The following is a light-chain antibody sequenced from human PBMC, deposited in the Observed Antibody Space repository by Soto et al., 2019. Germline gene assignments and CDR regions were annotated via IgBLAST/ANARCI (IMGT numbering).Light chain of an antibody. CDR1: QSVDRY. CDR3: QQRGKWPST. Sequence: EIVMTQSPATLSVSPGERATLSCRASQSVDRYVAWYQQKVGQPPRLLIYDAYTRATGVGARFTGSGSATDFSLTITSLEPEDFAVYYCQQRGKWPSTFGPGTKVEMK. CDR2: DAY. V-gene: IGKV3-11*01. J-gene: IGKJ2*02.